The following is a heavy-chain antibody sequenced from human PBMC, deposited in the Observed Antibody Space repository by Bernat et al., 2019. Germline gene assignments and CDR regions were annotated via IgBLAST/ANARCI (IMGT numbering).Heavy chain of an antibody. CDR3: ARQRAGGRDDFDD. CDR1: GGSISSSSYY. Sequence: QLQLQESGQGLVKPSETLSLTCTVSGGSISSSSYYWGWIRQPPGKGLEWSGSIYYSGSTYYNPSLKSRVTISVDTSKNHGARKRSAGTAADTAVYYWARQRAGGRDDFDDWGQGTRGT. CDR2: IYYSGST. D-gene: IGHD3-16*01. V-gene: IGHV4-39*01. J-gene: IGHJ4*02.